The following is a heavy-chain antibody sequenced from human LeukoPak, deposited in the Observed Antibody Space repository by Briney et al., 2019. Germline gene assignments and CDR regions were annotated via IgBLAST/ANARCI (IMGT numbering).Heavy chain of an antibody. J-gene: IGHJ4*02. CDR3: ASHSRSNADY. V-gene: IGHV3-48*03. CDR2: ISSSGSTI. CDR1: GFTFSSYE. Sequence: PGGSLRLSCAASGFTFSSYEMNWARQAPGKGLEWVSYISSSGSTIYYADSVKGRFTISRDNAKNSLYLQMNSLRAEDTAVYYCASHSRSNADYWGQGTLVTVSS. D-gene: IGHD6-13*01.